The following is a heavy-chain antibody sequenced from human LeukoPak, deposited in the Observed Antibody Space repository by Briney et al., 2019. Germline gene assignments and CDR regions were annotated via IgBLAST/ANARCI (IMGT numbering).Heavy chain of an antibody. J-gene: IGHJ3*02. Sequence: GRSLRLSCAASGFTFSSYAMHWVRQAPGKGLEWVAVISYDGSNKYYADSVKGRFTISRDNSENTLYLQMNSLRAEDTAVYYCARGKVIRNAFDIWGQGTMVTVSS. CDR3: ARGKVIRNAFDI. CDR2: ISYDGSNK. D-gene: IGHD2-21*01. CDR1: GFTFSSYA. V-gene: IGHV3-30-3*01.